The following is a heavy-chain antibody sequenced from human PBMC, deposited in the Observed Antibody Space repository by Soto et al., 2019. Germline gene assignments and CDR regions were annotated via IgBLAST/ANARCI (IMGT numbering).Heavy chain of an antibody. CDR2: IHYSGST. Sequence: SETLSLTCTVSGGSISGYYWSWIRQSPGKGLEWIGYIHYSGSTNYNPSLKSRVTISVDTSKNQLSLKLSSVTAADTAVYYCASSRRARWFGELLNYFDYWGQGTLVTSPQ. CDR1: GGSISGYY. D-gene: IGHD3-10*01. V-gene: IGHV4-59*01. J-gene: IGHJ4*02. CDR3: ASSRRARWFGELLNYFDY.